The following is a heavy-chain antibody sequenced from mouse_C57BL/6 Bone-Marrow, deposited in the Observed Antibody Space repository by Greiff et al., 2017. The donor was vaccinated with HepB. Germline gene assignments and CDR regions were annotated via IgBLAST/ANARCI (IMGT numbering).Heavy chain of an antibody. Sequence: EVKVEESGGGLVQPGGSMKLSCVASGFTFSNYWMNWVRQSPEKGLEWVAQIRLKSDNYATHYAESVKGRFTISRDDSKSSVYLQMNNLRAEDTGIYYCDGYYVNYYAMDYWGQGTSVTVSS. CDR3: DGYYVNYYAMDY. CDR1: GFTFSNYW. J-gene: IGHJ4*01. D-gene: IGHD2-3*01. V-gene: IGHV6-3*01. CDR2: IRLKSDNYAT.